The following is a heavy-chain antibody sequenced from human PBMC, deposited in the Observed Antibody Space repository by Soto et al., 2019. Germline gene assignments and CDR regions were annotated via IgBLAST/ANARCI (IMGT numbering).Heavy chain of an antibody. CDR2: VPHEGRNT. CDR1: GFTFGNYA. J-gene: IGHJ4*02. V-gene: IGHV3-30*18. Sequence: VQLVESGGGVVQPGSSLRLSCAAFGFTFGNYAMNWVPQAPGRGWGWVAVVPHEGRNTHYADSVKGRFTISRDSSKNTVSLEMTSLRAEDTAVYYCAKGGRQWLVTSDFNYWGQGALVTVSS. D-gene: IGHD6-19*01. CDR3: AKGGRQWLVTSDFNY.